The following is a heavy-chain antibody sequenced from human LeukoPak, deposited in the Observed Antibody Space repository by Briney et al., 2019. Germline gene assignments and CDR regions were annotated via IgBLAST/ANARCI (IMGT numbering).Heavy chain of an antibody. Sequence: GGSLRLSCAASGFTFSSYAMSWVRQAPGKGLEWVSAISGSGGSTYYADSVKGPFTISRDNSKNTLYLQMNSLRAEDTAVYYCAKVRGYSYGPTDYWGQGTLVTVSS. J-gene: IGHJ4*02. D-gene: IGHD5-18*01. CDR2: ISGSGGST. CDR1: GFTFSSYA. CDR3: AKVRGYSYGPTDY. V-gene: IGHV3-23*01.